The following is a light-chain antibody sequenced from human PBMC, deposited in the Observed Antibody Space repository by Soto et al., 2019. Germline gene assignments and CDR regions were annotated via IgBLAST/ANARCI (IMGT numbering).Light chain of an antibody. Sequence: QSVLTQPPSASGSPGQSVTISCTGTSGDVGGYNYVSWYQQHPGKAHKLMIFEVSERPSGVPDRFSASKSGNTASLTVSWLQAEDEADYYCSSYAGSNNYVFGTGTKVTV. CDR2: EVS. CDR1: SGDVGGYNY. J-gene: IGLJ1*01. CDR3: SSYAGSNNYV. V-gene: IGLV2-8*01.